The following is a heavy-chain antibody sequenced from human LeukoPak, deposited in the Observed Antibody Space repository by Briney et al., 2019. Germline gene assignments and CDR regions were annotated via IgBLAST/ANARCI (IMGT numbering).Heavy chain of an antibody. CDR1: GFTFSRYS. Sequence: GGSLRLSCAASGFTFSRYSMNWVRQAPGKGLEWVSAISIGGSNKYYVVSVKGRFTISRDNSKNSLYLQMNSLRAEETAVYYCAGDLNWNDVEDFYYGLDGWGLGTTVTVSS. CDR3: AGDLNWNDVEDFYYGLDG. V-gene: IGHV3-21*01. CDR2: ISIGGSNK. J-gene: IGHJ6*02. D-gene: IGHD1-1*01.